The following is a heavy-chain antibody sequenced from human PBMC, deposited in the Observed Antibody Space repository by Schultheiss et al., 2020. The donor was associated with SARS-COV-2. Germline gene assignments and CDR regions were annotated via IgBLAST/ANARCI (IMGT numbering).Heavy chain of an antibody. Sequence: GESLKISCAASGFTFSSYSMNWVRQAPGKGLEWVSYISSSGSTIYYADSVKGRFTISRDNAKNSLYLQMNSLRAEDTAVYYCARWSYCSSTSCDAFDIWGQGTMVTVSS. V-gene: IGHV3-48*04. CDR2: ISSSGSTI. CDR3: ARWSYCSSTSCDAFDI. CDR1: GFTFSSYS. D-gene: IGHD2-2*01. J-gene: IGHJ3*02.